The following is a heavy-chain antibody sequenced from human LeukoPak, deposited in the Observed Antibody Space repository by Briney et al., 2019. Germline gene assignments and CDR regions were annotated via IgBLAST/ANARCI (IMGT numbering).Heavy chain of an antibody. D-gene: IGHD3-22*01. CDR2: MNPNSGNT. CDR1: GYTFTSYD. Sequence: ASVKVSCKASGYTFTSYDINWVRQATGQGLEWMGWMNPNSGNTGYAQKFQGRVTMTRNTSISTAYMELSSLRSEDTAVYYCARGHNYYDSSGYYWGVYYYYMDVWGKGTTVTISS. J-gene: IGHJ6*03. V-gene: IGHV1-8*01. CDR3: ARGHNYYDSSGYYWGVYYYYMDV.